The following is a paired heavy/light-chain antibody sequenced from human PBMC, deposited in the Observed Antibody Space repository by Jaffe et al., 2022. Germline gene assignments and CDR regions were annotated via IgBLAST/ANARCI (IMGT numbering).Light chain of an antibody. CDR1: QSVSSY. CDR2: DAS. Sequence: EIVLTQSPATLSLSPGERATLSCRASQSVSSYLAWYQQKPGQAPRLLIYDASNRATGIPARFSGSGSGTDFTLTISSLEPEDFAVYYCQQRSNWPPLVTFGPGTKVDIK. V-gene: IGKV3-11*01. J-gene: IGKJ3*01. CDR3: QQRSNWPPLVT.
Heavy chain of an antibody. CDR3: ARGRSTIFGVVMVPTRTGANWFDP. D-gene: IGHD3-3*01. J-gene: IGHJ5*02. V-gene: IGHV4-34*01. CDR2: INHSGST. CDR1: GGSFSGYY. Sequence: QVQLQQWGAGLLKPSETLSLTCAVYGGSFSGYYWSWIRQPPGKGLEWIGEINHSGSTNYNPSLKSRVTISVDTSKNQFSLKLSSVTAADTAVYYCARGRSTIFGVVMVPTRTGANWFDPWGQGTLVTVSS.